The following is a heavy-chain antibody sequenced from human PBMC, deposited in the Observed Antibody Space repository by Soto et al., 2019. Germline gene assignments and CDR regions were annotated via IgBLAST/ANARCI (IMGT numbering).Heavy chain of an antibody. CDR1: CYTFPTYG. V-gene: IGHV1-18*01. CDR3: ARLDCSGGTCYSRPPEWFDP. Sequence: GASVKVSCKASCYTFPTYGISWVRRAPGQGLEWMGWISAYNGNTNYAQKFQDRVNMNTDTSMGTAYMELRSLRSDDTAVYYCARLDCSGGTCYSRPPEWFDPWGQGTLVTVSS. CDR2: ISAYNGNT. D-gene: IGHD2-15*01. J-gene: IGHJ5*02.